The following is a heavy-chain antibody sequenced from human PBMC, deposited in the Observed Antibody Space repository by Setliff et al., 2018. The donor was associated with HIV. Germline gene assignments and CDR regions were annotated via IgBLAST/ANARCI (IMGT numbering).Heavy chain of an antibody. J-gene: IGHJ3*02. CDR2: IYYSGST. V-gene: IGHV4-59*08. Sequence: KSSETLSLTCTVSGGSISSYYWSWIRQPPGKGLEWIGYIYYSGSTNYNPSLKSRVTISVDTSKNQFSLKLSSVTAADTAVYYCVRHSSSRRHDAFDIWGQGTMVTVSS. CDR1: GGSISSYY. D-gene: IGHD6-6*01. CDR3: VRHSSSRRHDAFDI.